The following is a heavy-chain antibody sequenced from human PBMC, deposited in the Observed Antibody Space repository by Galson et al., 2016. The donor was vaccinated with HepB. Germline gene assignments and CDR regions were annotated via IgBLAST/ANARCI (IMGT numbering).Heavy chain of an antibody. D-gene: IGHD3-9*01. CDR3: SRDHSSVAQGWLLGPAGY. V-gene: IGHV3-74*01. Sequence: SLRLSCAASGFDFSNFWMHWVRQAPGKGLEWVSRINKDGTSTSYADSVKGRFTISRDNAKNTLYLQMNSLRAEDTAVYYCSRDHSSVAQGWLLGPAGYWGQGSLVIVSS. CDR1: GFDFSNFW. CDR2: INKDGTST. J-gene: IGHJ4*02.